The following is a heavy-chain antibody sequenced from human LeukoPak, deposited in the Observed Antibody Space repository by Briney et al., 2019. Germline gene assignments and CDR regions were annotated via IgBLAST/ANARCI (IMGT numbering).Heavy chain of an antibody. CDR2: ISAYNAYT. CDR3: ARVTFGGVIFPY. D-gene: IGHD3-16*01. J-gene: IGHJ4*02. V-gene: IGHV1-18*01. CDR1: GYTFTSYG. Sequence: ASVKVSCKASGYTFTSYGITWVRQAPGQGLEWMGWISAYNAYTYYAQKLQGRVTMTTDTSISTAYMELNRLRYDDTAVYYCARVTFGGVIFPYWGQGTLVTVSS.